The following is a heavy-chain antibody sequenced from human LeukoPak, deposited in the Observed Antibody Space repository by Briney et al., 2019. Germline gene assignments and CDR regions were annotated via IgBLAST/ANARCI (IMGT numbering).Heavy chain of an antibody. CDR2: ISSSSSYI. CDR3: ARVEKVLWFGEPIYYYYGMDV. J-gene: IGHJ6*02. CDR1: GFTFSSYS. V-gene: IGHV3-21*01. D-gene: IGHD3-10*01. Sequence: GGSLRLSCAASGFTFSSYSMNWVRQAPGKGLEWVSSISSSSSYIYYADSVKGRFTISRDNAKNSLYLQMNSLRAEDTAVYYCARVEKVLWFGEPIYYYYGMDVWGQGTTVTVSS.